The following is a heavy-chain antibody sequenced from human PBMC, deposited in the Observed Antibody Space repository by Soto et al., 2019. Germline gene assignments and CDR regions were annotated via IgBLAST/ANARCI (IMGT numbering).Heavy chain of an antibody. V-gene: IGHV3-23*01. CDR2: ITADGSGT. J-gene: IGHJ4*02. CDR3: ANARGGSGWSCFDC. D-gene: IGHD6-19*01. Sequence: GGSLRLTCTASGFTFNSYIITWVRQAPWQGLEWISIITADGSGTFYADPAQGRFTISRVNSKNTLYLQTLTLRAEATALYYFANARGGSGWSCFDCWGQGTQVTVSS. CDR1: GFTFNSYI.